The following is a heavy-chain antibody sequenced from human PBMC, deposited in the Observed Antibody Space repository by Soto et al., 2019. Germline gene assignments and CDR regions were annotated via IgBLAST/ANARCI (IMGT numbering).Heavy chain of an antibody. CDR1: GFTFSNAW. CDR2: IKSKSDGGTT. J-gene: IGHJ4*01. CDR3: ARSYHTYYFHY. D-gene: IGHD1-26*01. Sequence: EVQLVESGGGLVKPGGSLRLSCGGSGFTFSNAWMNWVRQAPGKGLEWVGRIKSKSDGGTTDYATPVKGRFTISRDDSKNMLYLQMNRLQTEDTTVYFCARSYHTYYFHYWGRGTRVAVSS. V-gene: IGHV3-15*07.